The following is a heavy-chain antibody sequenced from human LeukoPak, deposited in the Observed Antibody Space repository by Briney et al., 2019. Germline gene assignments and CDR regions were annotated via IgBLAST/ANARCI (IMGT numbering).Heavy chain of an antibody. CDR2: FSRVPGTT. D-gene: IGHD6-19*01. CDR1: GFTFSDYA. CDR3: ARDALAGQLDY. J-gene: IGHJ4*02. Sequence: PGGSLRLSCAASGFTFSDYAINWVRQAPGKGLEWLSYFSRVPGTTYYADSVKGRLTISGDDAENSFYLEMNSLTDDDTAVYYCARDALAGQLDYWGAGNLLTVSS. V-gene: IGHV3-48*02.